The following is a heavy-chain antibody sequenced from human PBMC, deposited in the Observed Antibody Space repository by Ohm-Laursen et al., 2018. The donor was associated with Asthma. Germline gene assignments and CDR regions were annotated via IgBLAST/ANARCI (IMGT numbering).Heavy chain of an antibody. V-gene: IGHV4-30-2*01. CDR3: AREIYGDYEGYFDY. D-gene: IGHD4-17*01. Sequence: TLSLTCAVSGGSISSGGYSWSWIRQPPGKGLEWIGYIYHSGSTYYNPSLKSRVTISVDRSKNQFSLKLSSVTAADTAVYYCAREIYGDYEGYFDYWGQGTLVTVSS. CDR1: GGSISSGGYS. J-gene: IGHJ4*02. CDR2: IYHSGST.